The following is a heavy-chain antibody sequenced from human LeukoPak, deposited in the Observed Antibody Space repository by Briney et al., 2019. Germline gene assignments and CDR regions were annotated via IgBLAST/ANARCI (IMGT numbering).Heavy chain of an antibody. D-gene: IGHD3-3*01. CDR3: ARGNGLYDFWSPRGDWFDP. CDR1: GGSISSGDYY. V-gene: IGHV4-61*02. Sequence: KPSQTLSLTCTVSGGSISSGDYYWSWIRQPAGTGLEWIGRIYTSGSTNYNPSLKSRVTISVDTSKNQFSLKLSSVTAADTAVYYCARGNGLYDFWSPRGDWFDPWGQGTLVTVSS. CDR2: IYTSGST. J-gene: IGHJ5*02.